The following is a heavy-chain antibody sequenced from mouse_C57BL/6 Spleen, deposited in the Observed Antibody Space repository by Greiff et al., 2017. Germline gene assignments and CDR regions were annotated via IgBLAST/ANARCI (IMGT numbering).Heavy chain of an antibody. V-gene: IGHV1-64*01. Sequence: VQLQQSGAELVKPGASVKLSCKASGYTFTSYWMHWVKQRPGQGLEWIGMIHPNSGSTNYNEKFKSKATLTVDKSSSTAYMQLSSLTSEDSAVYYCARVYYGPMDYWGQGTSVTVSS. J-gene: IGHJ4*01. CDR2: IHPNSGST. CDR3: ARVYYGPMDY. CDR1: GYTFTSYW. D-gene: IGHD1-1*01.